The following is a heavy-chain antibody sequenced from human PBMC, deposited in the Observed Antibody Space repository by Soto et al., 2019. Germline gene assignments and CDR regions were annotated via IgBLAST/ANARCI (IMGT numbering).Heavy chain of an antibody. Sequence: QVQLVQSGAEVKKPGSSVRVSCKASGGTFTDFAFSWVRQAPGQGFEWLGGIIPSYGTTNYGLKYQGDVTIAADISTSTVYLELTSLTSEDTAVYYCAREEVAACRGQSCYAYNSGRGHFYFYGMDFWGQGTSVTVS. CDR3: AREEVAACRGQSCYAYNSGRGHFYFYGMDF. CDR2: IIPSYGTT. V-gene: IGHV1-69*06. CDR1: GGTFTDFA. J-gene: IGHJ6*02. D-gene: IGHD3-10*01.